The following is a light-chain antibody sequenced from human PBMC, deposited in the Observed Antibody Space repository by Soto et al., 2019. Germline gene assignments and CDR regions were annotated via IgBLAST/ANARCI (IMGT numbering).Light chain of an antibody. CDR2: AAS. Sequence: DIQMTQSPSSLSASVGDRVTITCRASQSVNSYLNWYQQKPGKTPNLLIYAASSLQSGVPSRFSGSGSGTDVTLTISSLQPEDYVTYYCQQTYDTPTTFGQGTNLEIK. J-gene: IGKJ2*01. V-gene: IGKV1-39*01. CDR1: QSVNSY. CDR3: QQTYDTPTT.